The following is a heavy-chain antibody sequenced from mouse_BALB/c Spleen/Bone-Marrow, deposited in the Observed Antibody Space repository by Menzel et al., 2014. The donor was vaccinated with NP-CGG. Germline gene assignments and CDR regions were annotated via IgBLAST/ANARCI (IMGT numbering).Heavy chain of an antibody. D-gene: IGHD1-1*01. Sequence: VQLKESGPELVKPGASVKVSCKASGYAFTSYNMYWVKQSHGKSLEWIGHIDPYNGGTSYNQKFKGKATLTVGKSSSTAYMHLNSLTSEDSAVYYCARENYGSSPAYWGQGTLVTVSA. CDR1: GYAFTSYN. V-gene: IGHV1S135*01. CDR3: ARENYGSSPAY. CDR2: IDPYNGGT. J-gene: IGHJ3*01.